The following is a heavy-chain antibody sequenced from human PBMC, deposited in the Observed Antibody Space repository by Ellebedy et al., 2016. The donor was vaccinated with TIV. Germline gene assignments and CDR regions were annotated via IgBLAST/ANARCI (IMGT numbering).Heavy chain of an antibody. D-gene: IGHD6-13*01. CDR3: ATGRGVWGTAAGRLDH. CDR2: TNQSGST. Sequence: SQTLSLTCXVNAGSFSGYYWTWIRQSPGKGLEWIGETNQSGSTKYTPSLMRRVTISADTSKNQFSLRLTSVTAADTAVYYCATGRGVWGTAAGRLDHWGQGTLVTVSS. CDR1: AGSFSGYY. V-gene: IGHV4-34*01. J-gene: IGHJ4*02.